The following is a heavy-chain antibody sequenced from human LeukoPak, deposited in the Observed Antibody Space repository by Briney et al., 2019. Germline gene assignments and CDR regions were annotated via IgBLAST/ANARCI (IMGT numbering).Heavy chain of an antibody. V-gene: IGHV4-59*01. CDR2: IYYSGST. J-gene: IGHJ4*02. Sequence: SETLSLTCTVSGGSISSYYWSWIRQPPGKGLEWIGYIYYSGSTNYNPSLKSRVTISVDTSKNQFSLKLSSVTAADTAVYYCARGGYYDSSADYWGQGTLVTASS. CDR3: ARGGYYDSSADY. D-gene: IGHD3-22*01. CDR1: GGSISSYY.